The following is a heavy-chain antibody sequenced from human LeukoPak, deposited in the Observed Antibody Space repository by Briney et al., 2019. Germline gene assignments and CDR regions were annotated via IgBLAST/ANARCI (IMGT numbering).Heavy chain of an antibody. V-gene: IGHV3-23*01. CDR3: AKYSSSWPRGAFAV. CDR1: GFTFSSYA. J-gene: IGHJ3*01. CDR2: ISGSGGST. D-gene: IGHD6-13*01. Sequence: AGGSLRLTCAASGFTFSSYAMSWVRQAPGKGLEWVSAISGSGGSTYYADSVKGRFTISRDNSKNTLYLQMNSLRAEDTAVYYCAKYSSSWPRGAFAVSGQGTMVTVSS.